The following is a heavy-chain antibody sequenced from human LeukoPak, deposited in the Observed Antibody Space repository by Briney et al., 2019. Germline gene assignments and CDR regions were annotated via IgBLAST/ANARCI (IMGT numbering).Heavy chain of an antibody. CDR1: GYTFTGYY. CDR2: INPNSGGT. Sequence: ASVKVSCKASGYTFTGYYMHWVRQAPGQGLEWMGWINPNSGGTNYAQKFQGRVTMTRDTSISTAYMELSRLRSDDTAVYYCARAFITRVRRVFYYWGQGTLVTVSS. V-gene: IGHV1-2*02. J-gene: IGHJ4*02. D-gene: IGHD6-13*01. CDR3: ARAFITRVRRVFYY.